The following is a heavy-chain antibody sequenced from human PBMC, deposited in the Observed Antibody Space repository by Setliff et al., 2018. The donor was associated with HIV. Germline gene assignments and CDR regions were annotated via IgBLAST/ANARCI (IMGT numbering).Heavy chain of an antibody. CDR3: AKVLFSGSYSVGDY. D-gene: IGHD1-26*01. CDR2: IWYDGSNK. V-gene: IGHV3-33*06. CDR1: GFTFSSYG. Sequence: GGSLRLSCAASGFTFSSYGMHWVRQAPGKGLEWVAVIWYDGSNKYYADSVKGRFTISRDNSKNTLYLQMNSLRAEDTAVYYCAKVLFSGSYSVGDYWGQGTLVTVSS. J-gene: IGHJ4*02.